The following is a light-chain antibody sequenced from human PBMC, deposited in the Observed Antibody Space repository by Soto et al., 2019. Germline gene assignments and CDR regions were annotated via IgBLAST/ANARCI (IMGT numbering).Light chain of an antibody. Sequence: EIVLTQSPATLSLSPGERATLSCRASQSVSSYLAWYQQKPGQAPRLLIYDASTRATGIPARFSGSWSGTDFSLTISCLDPEDFAVYYCQQRSNWPCTFGPWTKVDSK. CDR2: DAS. J-gene: IGKJ3*01. CDR3: QQRSNWPCT. CDR1: QSVSSY. V-gene: IGKV3-11*01.